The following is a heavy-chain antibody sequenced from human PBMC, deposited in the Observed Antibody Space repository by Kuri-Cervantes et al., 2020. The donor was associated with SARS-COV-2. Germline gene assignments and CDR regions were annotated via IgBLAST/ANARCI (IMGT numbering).Heavy chain of an antibody. J-gene: IGHJ4*02. CDR1: GYTFTSYY. CDR3: ARAELTGIDY. V-gene: IGHV1-46*01. CDR2: INPRGGST. Sequence: ASAKVSCKASGYTFTSYYMHWVRQAPGQGLEWMGIINPRGGSTSYAQKFQGRVTMTRDTSTSTVYMELSSLRSEDTAVYYCARAELTGIDYWGQGTLVTVSS. D-gene: IGHD7-27*01.